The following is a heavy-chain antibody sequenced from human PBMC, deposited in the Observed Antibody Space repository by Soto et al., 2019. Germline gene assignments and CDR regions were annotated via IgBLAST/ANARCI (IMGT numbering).Heavy chain of an antibody. CDR1: GYTFTSYG. V-gene: IGHV1-3*01. CDR3: VRRHVSATGIDWFDP. CDR2: INAANGYT. J-gene: IGHJ5*02. Sequence: VKVSCKASGYTFTSYGIHWVRQAPGQRLEWMGWINAANGYTKYSPKFQGRVTITRDTSASTAYMELSSLRSEGTAVYYCVRRHVSATGIDWFDPWGQGTRVTVSS. D-gene: IGHD6-13*01.